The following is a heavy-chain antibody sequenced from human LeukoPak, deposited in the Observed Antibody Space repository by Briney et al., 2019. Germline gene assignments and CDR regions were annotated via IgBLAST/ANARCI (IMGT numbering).Heavy chain of an antibody. D-gene: IGHD5-12*01. V-gene: IGHV1-18*01. Sequence: ASVKVSCKASGYTFTSYGISWVRQAPGQGLEWMGWISAYNGNTNYAQKLQGRVTMTTDTSTSTAYLELRSLRSDDTAVYYCARGSQALRGYSGYANWFDPWGQGTLVTVSS. CDR1: GYTFTSYG. CDR2: ISAYNGNT. J-gene: IGHJ5*02. CDR3: ARGSQALRGYSGYANWFDP.